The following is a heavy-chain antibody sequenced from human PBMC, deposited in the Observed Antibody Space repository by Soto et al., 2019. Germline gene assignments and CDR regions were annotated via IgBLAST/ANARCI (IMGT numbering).Heavy chain of an antibody. V-gene: IGHV3-73*02. J-gene: IGHJ4*02. CDR2: IRSKVNNYAT. Sequence: EVQLVESGGGLVQPGGSLKLSCATSGFTFSGSAMHWVRQASGKGLEWVGRIRSKVNNYATVYAASMHGRFTISRDDAMNTAYLKMNSLKTEDTAVYYCARLWSERDPNFDHWGQGTLVTVSS. D-gene: IGHD3-10*01. CDR3: ARLWSERDPNFDH. CDR1: GFTFSGSA.